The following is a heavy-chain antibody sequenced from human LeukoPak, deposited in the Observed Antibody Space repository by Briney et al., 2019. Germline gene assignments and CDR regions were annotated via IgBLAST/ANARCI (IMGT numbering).Heavy chain of an antibody. CDR2: ISPHNGNT. CDR3: VRGSAETAKAPIFY. J-gene: IGHJ4*02. V-gene: IGHV1-18*04. Sequence: ASVKVSCKASGYTFTSRGISWVRQAPGQGLEWMGWISPHNGNTKYVQKLQGRVTVTTDTSTTTAYMELRSLRSDDTAVYYCVRGSAETAKAPIFYWGQGTLVTVSS. D-gene: IGHD5-18*01. CDR1: GYTFTSRG.